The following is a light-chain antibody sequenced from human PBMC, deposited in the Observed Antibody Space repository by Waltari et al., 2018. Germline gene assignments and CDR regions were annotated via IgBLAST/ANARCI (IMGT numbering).Light chain of an antibody. J-gene: IGLJ3*02. V-gene: IGLV2-14*01. CDR2: DVS. CDR3: NSYAGSSSWV. CDR1: SSDVGLYNY. Sequence: QSALTQPASVSGSPGQSITIPCTGTSSDVGLYNYVLWYQQHPGKAPKLMIYDVSERPSGVSNRFSGSKSGNTASLTISGLQAEDEADYYCNSYAGSSSWVFGGGTKLTVL.